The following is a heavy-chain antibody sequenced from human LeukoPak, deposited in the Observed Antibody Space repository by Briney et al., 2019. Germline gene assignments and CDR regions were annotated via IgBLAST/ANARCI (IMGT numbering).Heavy chain of an antibody. CDR2: IYTSGST. CDR3: ARLCASRDGYNWGYFDY. J-gene: IGHJ4*02. V-gene: IGHV4-61*02. D-gene: IGHD5-24*01. Sequence: PSQTLSLTCTVSGGSISSGSYYWSWIRQPAGKGLEWIGRIYTSGSTNYNPSLKSRVTISVDTSKNQFSLKLSSVTAADTAVYYCARLCASRDGYNWGYFDYWGQGTLVTVSS. CDR1: GGSISSGSYY.